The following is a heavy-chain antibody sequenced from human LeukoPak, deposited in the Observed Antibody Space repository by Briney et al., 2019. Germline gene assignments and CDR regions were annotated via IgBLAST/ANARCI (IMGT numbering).Heavy chain of an antibody. Sequence: PGESLRLSCAVSGFTFNSHAMTWVRQAPGKGLEWVSGVSGSGGSTDYADSVKGRFTISRDNSKNTLYLQLNSLRVEDTAVYYCAKDAFHDTSTYFSPFDYWGQGTLVMVSS. CDR1: GFTFNSHA. V-gene: IGHV3-23*01. CDR2: VSGSGGST. CDR3: AKDAFHDTSTYFSPFDY. D-gene: IGHD3-22*01. J-gene: IGHJ4*02.